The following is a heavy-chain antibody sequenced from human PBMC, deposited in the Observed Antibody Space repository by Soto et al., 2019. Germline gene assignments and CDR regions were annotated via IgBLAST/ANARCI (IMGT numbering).Heavy chain of an antibody. CDR1: GGSISSSSYY. CDR3: ARRWAGLGWYYFDY. V-gene: IGHV4-39*01. J-gene: IGHJ4*02. D-gene: IGHD6-19*01. CDR2: IYYSGST. Sequence: SETLSLTCTVSGGSISSSSYYWGWIRQPPGKGLEWIGSIYYSGSTYYNPSLKSRVTISVDTSKNQFSLKLSSVTAADTAVYYCARRWAGLGWYYFDYWGQGTLVTVSS.